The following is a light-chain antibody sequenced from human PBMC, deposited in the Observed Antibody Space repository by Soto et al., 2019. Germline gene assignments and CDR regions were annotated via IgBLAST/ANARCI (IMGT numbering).Light chain of an antibody. CDR3: QQHNDWPLT. J-gene: IGKJ5*01. V-gene: IGKV3D-15*01. CDR1: QSVSSN. CDR2: GAS. Sequence: EIVMTQSPATLSLSPGERATLSCRASQSVSSNLAWYQQKPGQAPRLLIYGASTRATSIPGRISGSGSGTEFTLTISSLQSEDFAVYYCQQHNDWPLTFGQGTRVE.